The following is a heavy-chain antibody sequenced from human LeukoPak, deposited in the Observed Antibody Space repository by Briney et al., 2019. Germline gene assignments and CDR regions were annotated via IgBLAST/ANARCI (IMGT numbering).Heavy chain of an antibody. Sequence: GGSLRLSCAASGFTFSSYEMNWVRQAPGKGLEWVSYISSSGSTIYYADSVKGRFTISRDNAKNSLYLQMNSLRAEDTAVYYCARDSYCSGGSCYSYYFDYWGQRTLVTVSS. CDR2: ISSSGSTI. D-gene: IGHD2-15*01. J-gene: IGHJ4*02. CDR1: GFTFSSYE. CDR3: ARDSYCSGGSCYSYYFDY. V-gene: IGHV3-48*03.